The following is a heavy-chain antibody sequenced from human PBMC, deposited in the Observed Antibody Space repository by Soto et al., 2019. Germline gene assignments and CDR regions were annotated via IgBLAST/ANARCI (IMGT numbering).Heavy chain of an antibody. D-gene: IGHD6-19*01. Sequence: GGSLRLSCAASGFTFDDYAMHWVRQAPGKGLEWVSGISWNSGSIGYADSVKGRFTISRDNAKNSLYLQMNSLRAEDTALYYCAKDLRYSSGWYGPDFDYWGQGTLVTVSS. CDR3: AKDLRYSSGWYGPDFDY. CDR1: GFTFDDYA. J-gene: IGHJ4*02. CDR2: ISWNSGSI. V-gene: IGHV3-9*01.